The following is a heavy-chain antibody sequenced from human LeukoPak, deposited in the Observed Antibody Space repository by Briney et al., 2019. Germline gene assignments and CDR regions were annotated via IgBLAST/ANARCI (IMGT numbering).Heavy chain of an antibody. V-gene: IGHV4-4*02. J-gene: IGHJ6*03. D-gene: IGHD2-15*01. CDR1: GGSISSSNW. Sequence: TSETLSLTCAVSGGSISSSNWWSWVRQPPGKGLEWIGEIYHSGSTNYNPSLKSRVTISVDTSKNQFSLKLSSVTAADTAVYYCARGGGGSPYYMDVWGKGTTVTISS. CDR2: IYHSGST. CDR3: ARGGGGSPYYMDV.